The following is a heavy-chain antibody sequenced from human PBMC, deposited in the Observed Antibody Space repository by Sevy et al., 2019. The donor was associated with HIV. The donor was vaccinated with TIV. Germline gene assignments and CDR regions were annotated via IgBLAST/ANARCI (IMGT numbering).Heavy chain of an antibody. CDR3: AREGCSRPHDY. Sequence: GGSLRLSCAASGFAFHDYSMSWIRQAPGKGLEWVATLSFGCGKINYADSVKGRFTISRDNSKNSFYLQMDNLRVDDTALYYCAREGCSRPHDYWGQGTRVTVSS. CDR1: GFAFHDYS. CDR2: LSFGCGKI. V-gene: IGHV3-23*01. J-gene: IGHJ4*02. D-gene: IGHD2-2*01.